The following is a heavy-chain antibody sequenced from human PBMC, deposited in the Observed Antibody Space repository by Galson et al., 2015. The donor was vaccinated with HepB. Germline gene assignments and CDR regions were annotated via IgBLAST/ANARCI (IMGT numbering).Heavy chain of an antibody. J-gene: IGHJ6*02. D-gene: IGHD1-7*01. CDR3: EITELRSRGYYYYGMDV. CDR1: GGTFSSYA. V-gene: IGHV1-69*13. Sequence: SVKVSCKASGGTFSSYAISWVRQAPGQGLEWMGGIIPIFGTANYAQKFQGRVTITADESTSTAYMELSSLRSEDTAVYYCEITELRSRGYYYYGMDVWGQGTTVTVSS. CDR2: IIPIFGTA.